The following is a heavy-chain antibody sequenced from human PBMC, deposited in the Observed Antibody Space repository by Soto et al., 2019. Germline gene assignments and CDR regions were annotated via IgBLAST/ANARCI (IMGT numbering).Heavy chain of an antibody. Sequence: SETLSLTCAVYGGSFSGYDWSWIRQPPGKGLEWIGEINHSGSTNYNTSLKSRVTISVDTSKNQFSLKLSSVTAADTAVYYCASLGWNDVRYFDYWGQGTLVTVSS. CDR3: ASLGWNDVRYFDY. J-gene: IGHJ4*02. V-gene: IGHV4-34*01. CDR2: INHSGST. D-gene: IGHD1-1*01. CDR1: GGSFSGYD.